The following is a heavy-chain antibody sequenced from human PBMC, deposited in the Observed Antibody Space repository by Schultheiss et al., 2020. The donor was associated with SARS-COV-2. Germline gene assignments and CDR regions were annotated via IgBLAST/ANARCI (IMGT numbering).Heavy chain of an antibody. CDR2: INSDGSST. CDR3: ARDLRDRWFGELGFDY. D-gene: IGHD3-10*01. Sequence: GESLKISCAASGFTFSSYWMHWVRQAPGKGLVWVSRINSDGSSTSYADSVKGRFTISRDNAKNTLYLQMNSLRAEDTAVYYCARDLRDRWFGELGFDYWGQGTLVTVSS. V-gene: IGHV3-74*01. CDR1: GFTFSSYW. J-gene: IGHJ4*02.